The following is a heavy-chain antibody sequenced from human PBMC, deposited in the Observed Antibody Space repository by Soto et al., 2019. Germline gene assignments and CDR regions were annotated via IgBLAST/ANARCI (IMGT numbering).Heavy chain of an antibody. V-gene: IGHV4-30-4*01. Sequence: SETLSLTCTVSGGSISSGDYYWSWIRQPPGKGLEWIGYIFYSGSTYYNPSLKSRVTISVDTSKNQFSLKLSSVTAADTAVYYCATQVRYYYDTKVNWFDPWGQGTLVTVSS. CDR1: GGSISSGDYY. CDR3: ATQVRYYYDTKVNWFDP. J-gene: IGHJ5*02. CDR2: IFYSGST. D-gene: IGHD3-22*01.